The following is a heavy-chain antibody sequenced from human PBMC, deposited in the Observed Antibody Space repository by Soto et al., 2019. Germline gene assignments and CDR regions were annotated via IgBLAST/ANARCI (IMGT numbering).Heavy chain of an antibody. J-gene: IGHJ4*02. Sequence: QVQLVQSGAEMRKPGASVKVSCKTSGYTFINYGISWVRQAPGQGLAWMGWINGYNGNINYAQNFQGRVAMTTDTSTSTVYMELRNLRSDDTAVYYCARGDSPVQFDYWGQGTLVTVSS. D-gene: IGHD4-4*01. V-gene: IGHV1-18*01. CDR3: ARGDSPVQFDY. CDR2: INGYNGNI. CDR1: GYTFINYG.